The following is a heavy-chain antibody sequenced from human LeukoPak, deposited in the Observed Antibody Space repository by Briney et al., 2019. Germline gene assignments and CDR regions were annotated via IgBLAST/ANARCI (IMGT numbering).Heavy chain of an antibody. CDR2: IIPIFGTA. J-gene: IGHJ6*02. V-gene: IGHV1-69*13. D-gene: IGHD5-24*01. Sequence: GASVKVSCKASGGTFSSYAISWVRQAPGQGLEWMGGIIPIFGTANYAQKFQGRVTITADESTSTAYMELSSLRSEDTAVYYCARDQRDGYNFEENYYYYGMDVWGQGTTVTVSS. CDR1: GGTFSSYA. CDR3: ARDQRDGYNFEENYYYYGMDV.